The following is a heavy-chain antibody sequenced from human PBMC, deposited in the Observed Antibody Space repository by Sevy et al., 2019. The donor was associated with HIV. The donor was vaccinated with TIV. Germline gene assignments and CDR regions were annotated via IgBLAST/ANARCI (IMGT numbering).Heavy chain of an antibody. CDR3: ARIPRHSSGYYYRMAFDI. J-gene: IGHJ3*02. CDR2: INHSGST. V-gene: IGHV4-34*01. Sequence: SETLSLTCAVYGGCLSGYYWSWIRQPPGKGLEWIGEINHSGSTNYNPSLKSRVTISVDTSKNQFSLKLSSVTAADTAVYYCARIPRHSSGYYYRMAFDIWGQGTMVTVSS. CDR1: GGCLSGYY. D-gene: IGHD3-22*01.